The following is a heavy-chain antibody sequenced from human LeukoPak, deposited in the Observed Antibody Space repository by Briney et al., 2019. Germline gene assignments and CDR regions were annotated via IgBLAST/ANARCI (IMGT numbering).Heavy chain of an antibody. D-gene: IGHD5-24*01. Sequence: SVKVSCKASGGTFSSYAISWVRQAPGQGLEWMGGIIPIFGTANYAQKFQGRVTITTDESTSTAYMELSSLRSEDTAVYYCARPHVEMATVDAFDIWGQGTMVTGSS. CDR1: GGTFSSYA. J-gene: IGHJ3*02. CDR3: ARPHVEMATVDAFDI. V-gene: IGHV1-69*05. CDR2: IIPIFGTA.